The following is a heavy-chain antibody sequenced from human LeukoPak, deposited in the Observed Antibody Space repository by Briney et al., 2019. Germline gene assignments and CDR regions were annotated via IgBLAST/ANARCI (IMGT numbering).Heavy chain of an antibody. V-gene: IGHV3-21*04. CDR2: IRGSGADK. Sequence: PGGSLRLSCAASGFSFSTYSMSWVRQAPGKGLEWVSSIRGSGADKYYADSVKGRFSISRDNSQDTLSLQMNSLRAEDTAVYYCARVGGHLLLWFGDPGSWFDPWGQGTLVTVSS. CDR3: ARVGGHLLLWFGDPGSWFDP. D-gene: IGHD3-10*01. J-gene: IGHJ5*02. CDR1: GFSFSTYS.